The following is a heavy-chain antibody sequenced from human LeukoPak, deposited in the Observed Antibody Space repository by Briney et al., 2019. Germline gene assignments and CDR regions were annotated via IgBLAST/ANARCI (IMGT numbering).Heavy chain of an antibody. J-gene: IGHJ5*02. CDR3: ARDFDP. V-gene: IGHV3-21*01. CDR2: ISSSSSYI. CDR1: GLTFISYS. Sequence: GGSPRLSWSPLGLTFISYSMNWVRQAPGKGLEWVSSISSSSSYIYYADSVKGRFTISRDNAKNSLYLQMNSLRAEDTAVYYCARDFDPWGQGTLVTVSS.